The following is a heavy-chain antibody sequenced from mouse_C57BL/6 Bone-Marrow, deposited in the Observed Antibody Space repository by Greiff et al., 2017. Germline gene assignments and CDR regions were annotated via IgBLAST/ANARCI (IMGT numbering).Heavy chain of an antibody. D-gene: IGHD1-1*01. Sequence: VQLKQSGAELVRPGASVKLSCTASGFNIKDDYMHWVKQRPEQGLEWIGWIDPENGDTEYASKFQGKATITADTPANTAYLQLSSLTSEDTAVYDCTICYGFDYWGQGTTLTVSA. CDR1: GFNIKDDY. V-gene: IGHV14-4*01. CDR2: IDPENGDT. J-gene: IGHJ2*01. CDR3: TICYGFDY.